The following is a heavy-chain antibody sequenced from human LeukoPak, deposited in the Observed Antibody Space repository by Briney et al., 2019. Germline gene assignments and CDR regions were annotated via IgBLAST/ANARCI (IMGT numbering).Heavy chain of an antibody. CDR1: GGTFSSYA. CDR3: ARARYCSGGNCYPNG. J-gene: IGHJ4*02. D-gene: IGHD2-15*01. CDR2: IIPILGIA. V-gene: IGHV1-69*04. Sequence: SVKVSSKPSGGTFSSYAISWVRQAPGQGLEWMGRIIPILGIANYAQKFQGRVTITADKSTSTAYMELSSLRSEDTAVYYCARARYCSGGNCYPNGWGGGNLVSVSS.